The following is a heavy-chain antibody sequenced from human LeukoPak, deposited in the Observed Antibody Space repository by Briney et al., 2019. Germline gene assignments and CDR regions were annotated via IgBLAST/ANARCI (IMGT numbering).Heavy chain of an antibody. J-gene: IGHJ5*02. V-gene: IGHV1-2*02. Sequence: ASVKVSCKASGYTFTGYYMHWVRQAPGQGVEWMGWINPNSGGTNYAQKFQGRVTMTRDTSISTAYMELSRLRSDDTAVYYCAREGIAAAGTFRRWFDPWGQGTLVTVSS. CDR3: AREGIAAAGTFRRWFDP. CDR1: GYTFTGYY. CDR2: INPNSGGT. D-gene: IGHD6-13*01.